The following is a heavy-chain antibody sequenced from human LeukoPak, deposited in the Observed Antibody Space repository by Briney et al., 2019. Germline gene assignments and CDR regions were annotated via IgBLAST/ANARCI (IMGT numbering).Heavy chain of an antibody. D-gene: IGHD3-22*01. V-gene: IGHV4-39*07. CDR1: GGSISSSSYY. CDR2: IYYSGST. CDR3: ARDVYYYDSSGYRYDY. J-gene: IGHJ4*02. Sequence: SETLSLTCTVSGGSISSSSYYWGWIRQPPGKGLEWIGSIYYSGSTYYNPSLKSRVTISVDTSKNQFSLKLSSVTAADTAVYYCARDVYYYDSSGYRYDYWGQGTLVTVSS.